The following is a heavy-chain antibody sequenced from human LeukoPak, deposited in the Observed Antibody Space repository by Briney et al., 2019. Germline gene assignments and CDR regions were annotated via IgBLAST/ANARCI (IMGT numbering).Heavy chain of an antibody. CDR1: GFTFNIYE. Sequence: GRSLRLSCAASGFTFNIYEMNWVRQAPGKGLEWISYISADRNVIYYADSVKGRFIISRDNAKNSLYLQMNSLRAEDTAVYYCAGSRYPEPQDLDYWGQGTLVSVSS. J-gene: IGHJ4*02. CDR2: ISADRNVI. D-gene: IGHD1-14*01. CDR3: AGSRYPEPQDLDY. V-gene: IGHV3-48*03.